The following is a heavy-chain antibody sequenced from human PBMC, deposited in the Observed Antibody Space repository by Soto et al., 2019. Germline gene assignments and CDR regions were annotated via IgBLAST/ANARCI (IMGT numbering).Heavy chain of an antibody. V-gene: IGHV3-30*18. CDR2: LSYVGKNK. D-gene: IGHD6-19*01. CDR1: GFTFSSYG. CDR3: AKERLRGAVNGVFDY. Sequence: QVQLVESGGGVVQPGRSLRLSCAVSGFTFSSYGMHWFRRAPGRGLEWVAVLSYVGKNKYNENSVKGRFTISKDNSKNMLDLEMNSLRAEDTAVYYCAKERLRGAVNGVFDYWGQGTLVTVSS. J-gene: IGHJ4*02.